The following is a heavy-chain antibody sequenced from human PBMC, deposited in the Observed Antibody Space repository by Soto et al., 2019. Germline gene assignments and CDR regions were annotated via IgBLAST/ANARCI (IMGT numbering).Heavy chain of an antibody. CDR2: IIPIFGTA. J-gene: IGHJ3*02. CDR3: ASPIAVAGGAFDI. CDR1: GGTFSSYA. D-gene: IGHD6-19*01. Sequence: PSVKVSCKASGGTFSSYAISWVRQAPGQGLEWMGGIIPIFGTANYAQKFQGRVTITADKSTSTAYMELSSLRSEDTAVYYCASPIAVAGGAFDIWGQGTMVTVSS. V-gene: IGHV1-69*06.